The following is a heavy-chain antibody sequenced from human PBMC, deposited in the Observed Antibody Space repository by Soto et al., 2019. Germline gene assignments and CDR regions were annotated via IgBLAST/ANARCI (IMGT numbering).Heavy chain of an antibody. V-gene: IGHV3-43*01. J-gene: IGHJ4*02. CDR3: ARDSYDILTGQKRYFDF. CDR2: ISWDGGIT. CDR1: GFSFGDYT. D-gene: IGHD3-9*01. Sequence: GGSLRLSCAASGFSFGDYTMHWVRQGPGQGPEWISLISWDGGITDYSDSVKVRFITSRDNSKNSLFLEMNSLTSEDAAMYFCARDSYDILTGQKRYFDFWGQGTLVTVS.